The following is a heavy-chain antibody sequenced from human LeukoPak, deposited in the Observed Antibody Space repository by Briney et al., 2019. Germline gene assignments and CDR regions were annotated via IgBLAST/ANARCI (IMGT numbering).Heavy chain of an antibody. Sequence: GGSLKLSCSVSGFTFSTYVMHWDRHAPGKGLEYVSAISSNGDNTYYADSVKGRFTISRDNSKNTLYLQMSSLRADDTAVYYCVRGTGYWGQGTLVTVSS. J-gene: IGHJ4*02. CDR3: VRGTGY. CDR2: ISSNGDNT. V-gene: IGHV3-64D*06. CDR1: GFTFSTYV.